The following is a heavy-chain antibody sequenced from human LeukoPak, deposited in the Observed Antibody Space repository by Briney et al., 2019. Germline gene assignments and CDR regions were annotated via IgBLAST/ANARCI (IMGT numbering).Heavy chain of an antibody. CDR3: ASKGLDSSAWYVGVV. Sequence: SETLSLTCAVSGGSISSSNWWSWVRQPPGKGLEWVGEIYHRGNTNYNPSLKSRVTISVDKSKNQFSLKLTSVTAADTAVYYCASKGLDSSAWYVGVVWGQGTLVTVSS. J-gene: IGHJ4*02. CDR2: IYHRGNT. CDR1: GGSISSSNW. D-gene: IGHD6-19*01. V-gene: IGHV4-4*02.